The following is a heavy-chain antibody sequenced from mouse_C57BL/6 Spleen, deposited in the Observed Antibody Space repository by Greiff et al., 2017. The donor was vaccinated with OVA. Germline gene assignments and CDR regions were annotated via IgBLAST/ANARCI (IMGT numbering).Heavy chain of an antibody. Sequence: VQLQESGAELARPGASVKLSCKASGYTFTSYGISWVKQRPGQGLEWIGEIYPRSGNTYYNEKFKGKATLTADKSSSTAYMELRSLTSEDSAVYFCARLEDYDYDGVGFDYWGQGTTLTVSS. J-gene: IGHJ2*01. V-gene: IGHV1-81*01. D-gene: IGHD2-4*01. CDR1: GYTFTSYG. CDR2: IYPRSGNT. CDR3: ARLEDYDYDGVGFDY.